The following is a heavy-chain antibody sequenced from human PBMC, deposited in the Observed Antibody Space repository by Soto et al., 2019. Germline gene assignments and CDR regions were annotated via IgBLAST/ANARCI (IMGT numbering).Heavy chain of an antibody. D-gene: IGHD3-22*01. CDR1: GGSISSGDYY. CDR3: ARAETYYYDSSGYDY. J-gene: IGHJ4*02. CDR2: IYYSGST. Sequence: SETLSLTCTVSGGSISSGDYYWSWIRQPPGKGLEWIGYIYYSGSTYYNPSLKSRVTISVDTSKNQFSLKLSSVTAADTAVYYCARAETYYYDSSGYDYWGQGTLVTVSS. V-gene: IGHV4-30-4*01.